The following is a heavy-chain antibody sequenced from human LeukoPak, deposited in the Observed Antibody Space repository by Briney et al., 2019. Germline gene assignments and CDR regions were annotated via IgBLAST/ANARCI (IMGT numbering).Heavy chain of an antibody. Sequence: GGSLRLSCAASGFTFSSYSMNWVRQAPGKGLEWVSSISSSSSYIYYADSVKGRFTISRDNAKNSLYLQMNSLRAEDTAVYYCARDVDPRDSSSSGNYWGQGTLVTVSS. D-gene: IGHD6-6*01. J-gene: IGHJ4*02. CDR1: GFTFSSYS. V-gene: IGHV3-21*01. CDR3: ARDVDPRDSSSSGNY. CDR2: ISSSSSYI.